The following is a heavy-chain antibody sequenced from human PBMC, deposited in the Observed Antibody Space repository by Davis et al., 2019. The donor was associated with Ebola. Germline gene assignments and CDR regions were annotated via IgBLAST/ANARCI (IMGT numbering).Heavy chain of an antibody. V-gene: IGHV1-18*01. CDR1: GYTFTNYG. CDR3: ARGGPQYDY. Sequence: ASVKVSCKASGYTFTNYGLTWVRQAPGQGLEWMGWITTYNGNALTAQKLQGRVTMTTDTSTGTVYMELRSLRSDDTAVYYCARGGPQYDYWGQGTLVTVSS. J-gene: IGHJ4*02. D-gene: IGHD3-16*01. CDR2: ITTYNGNA.